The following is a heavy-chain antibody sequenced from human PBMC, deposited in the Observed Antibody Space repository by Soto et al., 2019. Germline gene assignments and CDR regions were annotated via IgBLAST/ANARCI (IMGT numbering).Heavy chain of an antibody. CDR3: ARRVGAITYYFDY. D-gene: IGHD1-26*01. CDR2: INEGPGDT. V-gene: IGHV3-23*01. J-gene: IGHJ4*02. CDR1: GFTFSSSA. Sequence: PGGSLRLSCAASGFTFSSSAMSWVRQAPGKGLEWVSAINEGPGDTFYADSVKGRFTISRDNSKNTLYLQMNSLRAEDTAVYYCARRVGAITYYFDYWGQGTLVTVSS.